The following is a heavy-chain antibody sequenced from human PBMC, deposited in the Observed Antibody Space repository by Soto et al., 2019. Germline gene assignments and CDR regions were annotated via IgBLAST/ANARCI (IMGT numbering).Heavy chain of an antibody. CDR1: GDSVSSNSAA. CDR2: TYYRSKWYN. CDR3: ARESGLSRDGYTNFDY. Sequence: SQTLSLTCAISGDSVSSNSAAWNWIRQSPSRGLEWLGRTYYRSKWYNDYAVSVKSRITINPDTSKNQFSLQLNSVTPEDTAVYYCARESGLSRDGYTNFDYWGQGTLVTVSS. J-gene: IGHJ4*02. V-gene: IGHV6-1*01. D-gene: IGHD3-3*01.